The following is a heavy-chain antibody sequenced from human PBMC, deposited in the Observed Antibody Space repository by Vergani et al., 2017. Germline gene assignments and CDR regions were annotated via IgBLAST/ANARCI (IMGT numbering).Heavy chain of an antibody. CDR3: ASVGVWSGYSLAYRAFDI. J-gene: IGHJ3*02. CDR2: ISSSSSYI. Sequence: ELQLVESGGGLVQPGGSLRLSCAASGFTFSSYSMNWVRQAPGKGLEWVSSISSSSSYIYYADSVKGRFTISRDNSKNTLYLQMNSLRAEDTAVYYCASVGVWSGYSLAYRAFDIWGQGTMVTVSS. V-gene: IGHV3-21*01. CDR1: GFTFSSYS. D-gene: IGHD3-3*01.